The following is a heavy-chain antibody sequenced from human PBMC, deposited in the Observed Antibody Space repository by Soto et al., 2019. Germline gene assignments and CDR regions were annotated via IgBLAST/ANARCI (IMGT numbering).Heavy chain of an antibody. V-gene: IGHV4-30-2*01. CDR3: ARAVMVRGVKGGQLDY. J-gene: IGHJ4*02. Sequence: PSETLSLTCAVSGGSISSGGYSWSWIRQPPGKGLEWIGYIYHSGSTYYNPSLKSRVTISVDRSKNQFSLKLSSVTAADTAVYYCARAVMVRGVKGGQLDYWGQGTLVTVSS. D-gene: IGHD3-10*01. CDR2: IYHSGST. CDR1: GGSISSGGYS.